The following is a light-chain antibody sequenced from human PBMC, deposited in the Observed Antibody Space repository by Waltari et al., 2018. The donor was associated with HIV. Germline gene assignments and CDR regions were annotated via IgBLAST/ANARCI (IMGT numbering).Light chain of an antibody. CDR3: QQLNSYPLT. CDR2: AAS. Sequence: DIQLTQSPSFLSASVGDRVTITCRASQGISSYLAWYQQKPGKAPKLLIYAASTLQSGVPSRFSDSGSGTEFTLTISSLQPEDFATYYCQQLNSYPLTFGQGTRLEIK. CDR1: QGISSY. J-gene: IGKJ5*01. V-gene: IGKV1-9*01.